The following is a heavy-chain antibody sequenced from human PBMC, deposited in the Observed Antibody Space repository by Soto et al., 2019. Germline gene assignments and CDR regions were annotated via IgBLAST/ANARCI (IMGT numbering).Heavy chain of an antibody. V-gene: IGHV4-39*07. CDR3: ARVHGSTSCFDY. D-gene: IGHD2-2*01. J-gene: IGHJ4*02. Sequence: PSETLSLTCTVSGGSISSSSYYWGWIRQPPGKGLEWIGSIYYSGSTYYNPSLKSRVTISVDTSKNQFSLKLSSVTAADTAVYYCARVHGSTSCFDYWGQGTLVTVSS. CDR2: IYYSGST. CDR1: GGSISSSSYY.